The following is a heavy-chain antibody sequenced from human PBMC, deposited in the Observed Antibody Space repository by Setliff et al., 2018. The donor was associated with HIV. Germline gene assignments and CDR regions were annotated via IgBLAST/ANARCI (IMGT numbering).Heavy chain of an antibody. CDR1: GYTFTDYY. CDR3: ATASNYYGSGSHGQAFDI. D-gene: IGHD3-10*01. Sequence: ASVKVSCKASGYTFTDYYMHWVQQAPGKGLEWMGRVDPEDGETIYAEKFQGRVTITADTSTDTAYMELSSLSSEDTAVYYCATASNYYGSGSHGQAFDIWGQGTMVTVSS. J-gene: IGHJ3*02. V-gene: IGHV1-69-2*01. CDR2: VDPEDGET.